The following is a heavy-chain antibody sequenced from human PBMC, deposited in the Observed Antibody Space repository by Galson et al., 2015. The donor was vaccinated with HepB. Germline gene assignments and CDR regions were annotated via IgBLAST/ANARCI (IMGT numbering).Heavy chain of an antibody. D-gene: IGHD3-10*01. CDR3: ASGSSGSGMCRPFHY. Sequence: QSGAEVKKPGESLTISCQVSGYNFISYWISWVRQVPGKGLEWMGRIDPSDSYVNYSPSFQGRVSISGDKSISTAYLQWSSLKASGAAIYYCASGSSGSGMCRPFHYWGQGSRVTVSS. V-gene: IGHV5-10-1*01. J-gene: IGHJ4*02. CDR1: GYNFISYW. CDR2: IDPSDSYV.